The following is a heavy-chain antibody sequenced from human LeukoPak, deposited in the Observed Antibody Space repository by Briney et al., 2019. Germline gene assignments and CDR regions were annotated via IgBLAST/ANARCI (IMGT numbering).Heavy chain of an antibody. J-gene: IGHJ5*02. V-gene: IGHV4-34*01. CDR3: ARVYSSGWYQWFDP. CDR1: GGSFSGYY. CDR2: LYYNGNS. Sequence: SETLSLTCAVYGGSFSGYYWSWIRQPPGKGLEWIGTLYYNGNSYYTPSLERRVTITADTSKNQFSLKLNSVTAADTAIYHCARVYSSGWYQWFDPWGQGILVTVSS. D-gene: IGHD6-19*01.